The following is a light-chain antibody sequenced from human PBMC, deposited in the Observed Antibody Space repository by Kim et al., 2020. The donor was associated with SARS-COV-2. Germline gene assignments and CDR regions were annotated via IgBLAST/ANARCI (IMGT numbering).Light chain of an antibody. V-gene: IGKV3-20*01. CDR3: QQYDSSPYT. CDR2: AAS. J-gene: IGKJ2*01. Sequence: VLTQSPGTLSLSPGERATLSCRASESVGSNFLAWYQQKHGQAPRLLIYAASSRATGIPDRFSGSGSATDFSLTISRLEPEDFAVYYCQQYDSSPYTFGQGTKLEI. CDR1: ESVGSNF.